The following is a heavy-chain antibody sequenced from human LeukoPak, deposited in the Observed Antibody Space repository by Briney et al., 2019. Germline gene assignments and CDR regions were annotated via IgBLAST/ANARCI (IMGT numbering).Heavy chain of an antibody. V-gene: IGHV1-69*13. CDR2: IIPIFGTA. D-gene: IGHD4-17*01. J-gene: IGHJ4*02. Sequence: SVKVSCKASGGTFSSYAISWVRQAPGHGLEWMGGIIPIFGTANYAQKFQGRVTITADESTSTAYMELSSLRSEDTAVYYCARSILSTVSPDYWGQGTLVTVSS. CDR1: GGTFSSYA. CDR3: ARSILSTVSPDY.